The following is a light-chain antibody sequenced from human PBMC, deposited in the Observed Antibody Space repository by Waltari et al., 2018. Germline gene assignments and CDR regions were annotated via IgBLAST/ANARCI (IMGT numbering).Light chain of an antibody. CDR1: QSVGRT. Sequence: EMGLTQSPGPLSFSPGERATFSCRASQSVGRTLAWYQQKPGQAPRLLIYAASNRATGIPDRFSGSGSGTDFSLTISRREPEDFAVYYCQHYVRLPATFGQGTKVAIK. J-gene: IGKJ1*01. V-gene: IGKV3-20*01. CDR2: AAS. CDR3: QHYVRLPAT.